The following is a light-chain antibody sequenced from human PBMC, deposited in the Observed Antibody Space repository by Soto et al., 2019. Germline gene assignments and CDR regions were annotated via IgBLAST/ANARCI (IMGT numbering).Light chain of an antibody. CDR1: NSDVGDYNY. V-gene: IGLV2-14*01. CDR3: ASYTTSTTLCV. J-gene: IGLJ1*01. CDR2: EVS. Sequence: QSALTQPASVSGSPGQSITISCTGPNSDVGDYNYVSWYQQHPGKAPKLIIYEVSYPPSGVSYRFSGSKSGNTASLTVSGLQAEDEDDYYCASYTTSTTLCVFGSGTKLTVL.